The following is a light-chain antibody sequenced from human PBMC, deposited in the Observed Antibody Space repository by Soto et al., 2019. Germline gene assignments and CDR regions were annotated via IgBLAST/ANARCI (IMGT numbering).Light chain of an antibody. J-gene: IGLJ2*01. CDR3: QVWDAGSAHVV. CDR2: DDA. Sequence: SYELTQPPSVSVAPGQTARITCGGDHIGGKSVHWYQQKPGQAPLLVVYDDADRPSGTPERFSGCNSDKTATLTIGRVAAGDEADYYCQVWDAGSAHVVFGGGTKVTVL. CDR1: HIGGKS. V-gene: IGLV3-21*02.